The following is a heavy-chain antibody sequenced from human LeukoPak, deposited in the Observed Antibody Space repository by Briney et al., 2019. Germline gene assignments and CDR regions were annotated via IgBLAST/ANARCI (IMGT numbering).Heavy chain of an antibody. J-gene: IGHJ4*02. V-gene: IGHV3-30*18. CDR3: AKDSHRYCSGGSCYSFDY. CDR2: ISYDGSNK. CDR1: GFTFSSYG. Sequence: GRSLRLSCAASGFTFSSYGMHWVRQAPGKGLEWEAVISYDGSNKYYADSVKGRFTISRDNSKNTLYLQMNSLRAEDTAVYYCAKDSHRYCSGGSCYSFDYWGQGTLVTVSS. D-gene: IGHD2-15*01.